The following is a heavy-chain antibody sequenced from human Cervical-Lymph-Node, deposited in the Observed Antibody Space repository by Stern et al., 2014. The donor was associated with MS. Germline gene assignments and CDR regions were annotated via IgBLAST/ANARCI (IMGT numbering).Heavy chain of an antibody. Sequence: VQLVDSGAEVKKPGSSVKVSCKASGGTFSSYAISWVRQAPGRGLEWMGGIIPIFGTANYAQKFQGRVTITADESTSTAYMELISLRSEDTAVYYCARGPYSYGPYFDYWGQGTLVTVSS. CDR3: ARGPYSYGPYFDY. V-gene: IGHV1-69*01. D-gene: IGHD5-18*01. CDR2: IIPIFGTA. CDR1: GGTFSSYA. J-gene: IGHJ4*02.